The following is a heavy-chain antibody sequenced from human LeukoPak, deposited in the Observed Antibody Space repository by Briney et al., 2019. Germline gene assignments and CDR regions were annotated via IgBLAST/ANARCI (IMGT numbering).Heavy chain of an antibody. CDR1: GFTLSHYY. J-gene: IGHJ4*02. V-gene: IGHV3-11*01. CDR3: ARQGSEIDY. Sequence: PGGSLRLSCAASGFTLSHYYMTWIRQAPGKGLEWPSCISSSGDTIYYADSVKGRFTVSRDNAENPLYLQMNSLRAEDTAMYYCARQGSEIDYWGQGTLVTVSS. CDR2: ISSSGDTI.